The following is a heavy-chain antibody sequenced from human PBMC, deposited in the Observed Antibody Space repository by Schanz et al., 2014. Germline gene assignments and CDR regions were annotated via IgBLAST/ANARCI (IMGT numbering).Heavy chain of an antibody. CDR2: IRQDGGLR. CDR3: ARAPPLVRGIAGWFGP. D-gene: IGHD3-10*01. V-gene: IGHV3-7*01. Sequence: DVQLVESGGGLVQPGGSLRLSCAASGFTFNSYWMTWVRQAPGKGLEWVANIRQDGGLRYYVDSVKGRFTISRDNAKTSLYRKMPSLRAEDTAVYYCARAPPLVRGIAGWFGPWGQGSLVTVSS. J-gene: IGHJ5*02. CDR1: GFTFNSYW.